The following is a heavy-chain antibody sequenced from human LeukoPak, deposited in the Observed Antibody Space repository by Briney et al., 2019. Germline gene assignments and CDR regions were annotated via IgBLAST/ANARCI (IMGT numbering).Heavy chain of an antibody. D-gene: IGHD3-3*01. Sequence: ASVKVSCKVSGYTLTELSMHWVRQAPGKGLEWMGGFDPEGGETIYAQKFQGRVTMTEDTSTDTAYMELSSLRSEDTAVYYCATSDYDFWSGYYTDYWGQGTLVTVSS. J-gene: IGHJ4*02. CDR3: ATSDYDFWSGYYTDY. V-gene: IGHV1-24*01. CDR2: FDPEGGET. CDR1: GYTLTELS.